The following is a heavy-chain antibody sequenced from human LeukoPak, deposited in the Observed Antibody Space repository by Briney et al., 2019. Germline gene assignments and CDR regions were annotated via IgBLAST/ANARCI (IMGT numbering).Heavy chain of an antibody. D-gene: IGHD2/OR15-2a*01. V-gene: IGHV4-59*11. CDR2: IYYSGTT. CDR1: GGSISGHY. CDR3: ARGGSNTYYTMGAFDY. J-gene: IGHJ4*02. Sequence: SETLSLTCTVSGGSISGHYWSWIRQPPGKGLEWIGYIYYSGTTNYNPSLKSRVSISVDTSKNQFSLNLSSVTAADTAMYYCARGGSNTYYTMGAFDYWGQGTLVTVSP.